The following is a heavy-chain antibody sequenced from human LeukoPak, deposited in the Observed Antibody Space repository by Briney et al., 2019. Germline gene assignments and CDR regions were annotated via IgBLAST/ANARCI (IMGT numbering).Heavy chain of an antibody. CDR2: IFYSGST. J-gene: IGHJ3*02. Sequence: SETLSLTCTVSGGSLSSGNYYWTWVRRHPGKGLEWIGYIFYSGSTYYNPSLKSRVTISVDTSKNQFSLKLSSVTAADTAVYYCARVDRDAFDIWGQGTMVTVSS. D-gene: IGHD1-14*01. CDR1: GGSLSSGNYY. V-gene: IGHV4-31*03. CDR3: ARVDRDAFDI.